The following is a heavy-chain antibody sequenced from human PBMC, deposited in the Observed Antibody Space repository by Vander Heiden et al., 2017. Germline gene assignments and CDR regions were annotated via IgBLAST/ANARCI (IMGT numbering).Heavy chain of an antibody. D-gene: IGHD5-12*01. CDR2: ISSSSSYI. J-gene: IGHJ4*02. CDR3: AMWVEMATINY. V-gene: IGHV3-21*01. Sequence: EVQLVESGGGLVKPGGSLRLSCAASGFTFSSYSMNWVRQAPGKGLEWVSSISSSSSYIDDADSVKGRFTISRDNAKNSLYLQMNSLRAEDTAVYYCAMWVEMATINYWGQGTLVTVSS. CDR1: GFTFSSYS.